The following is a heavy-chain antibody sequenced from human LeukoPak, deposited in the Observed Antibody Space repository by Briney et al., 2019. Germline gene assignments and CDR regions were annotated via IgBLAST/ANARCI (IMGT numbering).Heavy chain of an antibody. Sequence: GGSLRLSCTASGFTFSNAWMSWVRQAPGKGLEWVGRIKSKTDGGTTDYAAPVKGRFTISRDDSKNTLYLQMNSLKTEDTAVYYCTTDLGYSYGYYYYGMDVWGQGTTVTVSS. D-gene: IGHD5-18*01. CDR2: IKSKTDGGTT. J-gene: IGHJ6*02. CDR1: GFTFSNAW. V-gene: IGHV3-15*01. CDR3: TTDLGYSYGYYYYGMDV.